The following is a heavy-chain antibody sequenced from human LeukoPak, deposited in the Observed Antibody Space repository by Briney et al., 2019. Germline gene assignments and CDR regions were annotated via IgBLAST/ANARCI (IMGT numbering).Heavy chain of an antibody. D-gene: IGHD3-9*01. CDR2: ISGSGGST. J-gene: IGHJ4*02. Sequence: GGSLRLSCAASGCTFSSYAMSWVRQAPGKGLEWVSAISGSGGSTYYADSVKGRFTISRDNSKSTLYLQMNSLRAEDTAVYYCAKPAAPYDILTGYSHWGQGTLVTVSS. CDR3: AKPAAPYDILTGYSH. CDR1: GCTFSSYA. V-gene: IGHV3-23*01.